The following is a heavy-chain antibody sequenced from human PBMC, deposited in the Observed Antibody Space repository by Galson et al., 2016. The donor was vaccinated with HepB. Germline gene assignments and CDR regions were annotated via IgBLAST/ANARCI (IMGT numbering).Heavy chain of an antibody. V-gene: IGHV3-13*01. D-gene: IGHD3-3*01. CDR2: IGTAGDT. CDR1: GFTLSNYD. Sequence: SLRLSCAASGFTLSNYDMHWVRQVSGHGLQWVSSIGTAGDTYYSDSVKGRFTISRENDEHSLYLQMDVVRAGDTAGYYCARELDFSTAGTCRRSPGGDVWGNGTTVTLSP. J-gene: IGHJ6*04. CDR3: ARELDFSTAGTCRRSPGGDV.